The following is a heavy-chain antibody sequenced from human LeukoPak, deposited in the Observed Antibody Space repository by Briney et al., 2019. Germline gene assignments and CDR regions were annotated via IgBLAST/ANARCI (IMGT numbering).Heavy chain of an antibody. CDR2: IYHSGTT. CDR3: ATMMYGSGNYYNSDY. V-gene: IGHV4-38-2*02. D-gene: IGHD3-10*01. Sequence: SETLSLTCSVSNYSISRAYHWGWIRQPPGKGLEGIGTIYHSGTTYYSPSLKSRVTISIHTSKNQFSLRLTSVTAADTAVYYCATMMYGSGNYYNSDYWGQGTLVTVSS. J-gene: IGHJ4*02. CDR1: NYSISRAYH.